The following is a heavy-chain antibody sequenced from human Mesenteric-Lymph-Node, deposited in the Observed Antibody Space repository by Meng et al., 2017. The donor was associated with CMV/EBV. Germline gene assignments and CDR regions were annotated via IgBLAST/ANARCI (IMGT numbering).Heavy chain of an antibody. J-gene: IGHJ4*02. D-gene: IGHD5-18*01. V-gene: IGHV6-1*01. CDR3: ARDVDTAMVFDY. Sequence: GDSVSSNSAAWNWIRQSPSRGLEWLGRTYYRSKWYNEYAVSVKSRITINPDTSKNQFSLQLNSVTPEDTAVYYCARDVDTAMVFDYWGQGTLVTVSS. CDR2: TYYRSKWYN. CDR1: GDSVSSNSAA.